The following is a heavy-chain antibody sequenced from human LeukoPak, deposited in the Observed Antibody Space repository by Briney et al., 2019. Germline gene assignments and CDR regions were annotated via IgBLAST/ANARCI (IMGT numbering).Heavy chain of an antibody. CDR2: IIPIFGTA. CDR1: GGTFSSYA. CDR3: ARGHRRYCSGGSCYDWFDP. V-gene: IGHV1-69*13. Sequence: ASVKVSCKASGGTFSSYAISWVRQAPGQGLEWMGGIIPIFGTANYAQKFQGRVTITADESTSTAYMELSSLRSEDTAVHYCARGHRRYCSGGSCYDWFDPWGQGTLVTVSS. D-gene: IGHD2-15*01. J-gene: IGHJ5*02.